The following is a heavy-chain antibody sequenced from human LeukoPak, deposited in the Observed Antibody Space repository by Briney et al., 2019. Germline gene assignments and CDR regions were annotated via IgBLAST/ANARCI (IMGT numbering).Heavy chain of an antibody. CDR3: ARESGGAFDI. V-gene: IGHV3-21*01. CDR1: GFTFSSYS. Sequence: GGSLRLSCAASGFTFSSYSMNWVCQAPGKGLEWVSSISSSSSYIYYADSVKGRFTISRDNAKNSLYLQMNSLRAEDTAVYYCARESGGAFDIWGQGTMVTVSS. J-gene: IGHJ3*02. CDR2: ISSSSSYI. D-gene: IGHD3-16*01.